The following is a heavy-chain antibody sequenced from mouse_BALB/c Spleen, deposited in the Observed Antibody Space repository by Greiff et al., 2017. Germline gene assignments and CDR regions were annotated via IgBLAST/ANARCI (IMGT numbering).Heavy chain of an antibody. D-gene: IGHD1-1*01. Sequence: VQLKQSGPELMKPGASVKISCKASGYSFTSYYMHWVKQSHGKSLEWIGYIDPFNGGTSYNQKFKGKATLTVDKSSSTAYMHLSSLTSEDSAVYYCTLSYYGSSWFAYWGQGTLVTVSA. CDR2: IDPFNGGT. J-gene: IGHJ3*01. V-gene: IGHV1S135*01. CDR1: GYSFTSYY. CDR3: TLSYYGSSWFAY.